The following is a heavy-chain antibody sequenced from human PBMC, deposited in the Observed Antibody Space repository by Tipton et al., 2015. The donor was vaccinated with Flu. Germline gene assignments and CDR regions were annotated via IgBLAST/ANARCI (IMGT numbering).Heavy chain of an antibody. CDR3: ARDGYYYYYGMDV. Sequence: TLSLTCTVSDGSISSGSYYWSWIRQPAGKGLEWIGRIYTSGSTNYNPSLKSRVTISVDTSKNQFSLKLSSVTAADTAVYYCARDGYYYYYGMDVWGQGTTVTVSS. CDR1: DGSISSGSYY. J-gene: IGHJ6*02. D-gene: IGHD2-2*03. V-gene: IGHV4-61*02. CDR2: IYTSGST.